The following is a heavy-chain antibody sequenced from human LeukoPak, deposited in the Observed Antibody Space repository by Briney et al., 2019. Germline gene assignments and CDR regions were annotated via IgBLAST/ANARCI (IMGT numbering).Heavy chain of an antibody. Sequence: GGSLRLSCAASGFTFSSYAMSCVRQAPGKGLEWVSTISNSGGSTYYADSVKGRFTISRDNSKNTLYLQMSSLRAEDTAVYYCAKGLSKLYYYYGMDVWGQGTTVTVSS. CDR1: GFTFSSYA. J-gene: IGHJ6*02. CDR3: AKGLSKLYYYYGMDV. V-gene: IGHV3-23*01. CDR2: ISNSGGST. D-gene: IGHD4-11*01.